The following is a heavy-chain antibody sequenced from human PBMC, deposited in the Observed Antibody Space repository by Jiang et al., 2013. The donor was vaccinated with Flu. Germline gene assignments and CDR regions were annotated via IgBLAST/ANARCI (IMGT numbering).Heavy chain of an antibody. V-gene: IGHV3-23*01. CDR2: ISGSGGST. Sequence: VQLLESGGGLVQPGGSLRLSCAASGFTFSSYAMSWVRQAPGKGLEWVSAISGSGGSTYYADSVKGRFTISRDNSKNTLYLQMNSLRAEDTAVYYCARPTYYYDSKMDAFDIWAKGQWSPSL. CDR1: GFTFSSYA. J-gene: IGHJ3*02. D-gene: IGHD3-22*01. CDR3: ARPTYYYDSKMDAFDI.